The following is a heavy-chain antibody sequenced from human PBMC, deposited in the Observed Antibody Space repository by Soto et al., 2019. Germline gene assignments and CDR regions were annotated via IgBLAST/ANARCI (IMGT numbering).Heavy chain of an antibody. CDR2: IYYSGST. V-gene: IGHV4-31*03. CDR3: AYGDYYYGMDV. Sequence: QVQLQESGPGLVKPSQTLSLTCTVSGGSISSGGYYWSWIRQHPGKGLEWIGYIYYSGSTYYTPSLKSRVTLSVDTSKTHVSLKLSSVTAADTAVYYCAYGDYYYGMDVWGQGTTVTVSS. D-gene: IGHD4-17*01. J-gene: IGHJ6*02. CDR1: GGSISSGGYY.